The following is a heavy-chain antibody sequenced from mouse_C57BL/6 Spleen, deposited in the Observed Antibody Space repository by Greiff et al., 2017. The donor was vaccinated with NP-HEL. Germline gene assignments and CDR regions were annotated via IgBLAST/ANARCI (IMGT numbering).Heavy chain of an antibody. CDR3: ARRGYGSSYDWFAY. Sequence: DVHLVESGGDLVKPGGSLKLSCAASGFTFSSYGMSWVRQTPDKRLEWVATISSGGSYTYYPDSVKGRFTISRDNAKNTLYLQRSSLKSEDTAMYYWARRGYGSSYDWFAYWGQGTLVTVSA. CDR2: ISSGGSYT. J-gene: IGHJ3*01. V-gene: IGHV5-6*01. D-gene: IGHD1-1*01. CDR1: GFTFSSYG.